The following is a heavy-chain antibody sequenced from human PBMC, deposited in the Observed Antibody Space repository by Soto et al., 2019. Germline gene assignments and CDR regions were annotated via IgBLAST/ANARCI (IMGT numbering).Heavy chain of an antibody. Sequence: QVQLQESGPGLVKPSQTLSLTCTVSGGSISSGGYYWSWIRKHPGKGLEWIGYIYYSGSTYYNPSLKSRLTISVDTSKNQFSLKLSSVTAADTAVYYCARGVTMVRGVIHTPYFDYWGQGTLVTVSS. CDR1: GGSISSGGYY. CDR3: ARGVTMVRGVIHTPYFDY. CDR2: IYYSGST. J-gene: IGHJ4*02. D-gene: IGHD3-10*01. V-gene: IGHV4-31*03.